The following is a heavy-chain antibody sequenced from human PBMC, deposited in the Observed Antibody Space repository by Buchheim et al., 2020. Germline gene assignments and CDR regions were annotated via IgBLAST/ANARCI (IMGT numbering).Heavy chain of an antibody. J-gene: IGHJ4*02. CDR3: ARTFPFDY. D-gene: IGHD3-3*02. V-gene: IGHV1-3*01. CDR2: VNAGNGNT. CDR1: GYSFISFA. Sequence: QVQLVQSGAEVRKPGASVKISCKASGYSFISFAIHWVRQAPGQGLEWMGWVNAGNGNTGYSQNFQGRVSITADKHASTAYMELKSLTSEDTAVYYCARTFPFDYWGQGTL.